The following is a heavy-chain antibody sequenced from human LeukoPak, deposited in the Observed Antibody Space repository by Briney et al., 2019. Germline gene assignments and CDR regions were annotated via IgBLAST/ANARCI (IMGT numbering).Heavy chain of an antibody. D-gene: IGHD2-15*01. CDR3: ARGQEAATGQLPDWFDP. Sequence: SETLSLTCAVYGGSFSGYYRSWIRQPPGKGLEWIGEINHSGGTNYNPSLKSRVTLSVDLSKSHFSLKLTSVTAADTAVYYCARGQEAATGQLPDWFDPWGQGTLVTVSS. V-gene: IGHV4-34*01. CDR2: INHSGGT. J-gene: IGHJ5*02. CDR1: GGSFSGYY.